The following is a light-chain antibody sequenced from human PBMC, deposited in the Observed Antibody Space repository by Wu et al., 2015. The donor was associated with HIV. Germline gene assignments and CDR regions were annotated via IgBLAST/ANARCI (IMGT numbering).Light chain of an antibody. CDR2: GAS. CDR3: QQRSNWPWT. J-gene: IGKJ1*01. Sequence: EIVLTQSPGTLSLSPGERATLSCRASQSVSSSYLAWYQQKPGQAPRLLIYGASSRATGIPDRFSGSGSGTDFTLTISSLEPEDFALYYCQQRSNWPWTFGQGTKVEFK. CDR1: QSVSSSY. V-gene: IGKV3D-20*02.